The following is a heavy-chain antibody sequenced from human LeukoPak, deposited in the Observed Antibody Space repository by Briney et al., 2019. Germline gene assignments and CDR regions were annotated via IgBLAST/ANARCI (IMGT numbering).Heavy chain of an antibody. CDR1: GGSISSSSYY. CDR2: IYYSGST. Sequence: TSETLSLTCTVSGGSISSSSYYWGWIRQPPGKGLEWIGYIYYSGSTYYNPSLKSRVTISVDTSKNQFSLKLSSVTAADTAVYYCARENYYGSGSYESRYYYYGMDVWGQGTTVTVSS. J-gene: IGHJ6*02. CDR3: ARENYYGSGSYESRYYYYGMDV. V-gene: IGHV4-30-4*08. D-gene: IGHD3-10*01.